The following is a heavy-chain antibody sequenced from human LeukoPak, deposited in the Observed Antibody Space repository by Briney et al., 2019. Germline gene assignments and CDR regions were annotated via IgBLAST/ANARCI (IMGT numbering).Heavy chain of an antibody. CDR1: GFTFFNYG. Sequence: PGGSLRLSCAASGFTFFNYGMTWVRQVPGKGLEWVSSISGGGDGTYYADSMKGRFTISRDNAKNSLYLQMNSLRAEDTAVYYCATDWTYWGQGTLVSVSS. CDR2: ISGGGDGT. J-gene: IGHJ4*02. V-gene: IGHV3-23*01. CDR3: ATDWTY. D-gene: IGHD3/OR15-3a*01.